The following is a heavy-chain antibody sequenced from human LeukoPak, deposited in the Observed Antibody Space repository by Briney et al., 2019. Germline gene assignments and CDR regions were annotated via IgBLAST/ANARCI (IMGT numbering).Heavy chain of an antibody. CDR2: IYYSGRT. J-gene: IGHJ4*02. CDR3: ARGHRGGYCSGGSCCGLLNY. Sequence: SSETLSLTCTVSGGSISSYYWSWIRQPPGKGLEWIGYIYYSGRTNYNPSLKSRVTISVDTSKNQFSLKLSSVTAADTAVYYCARGHRGGYCSGGSCCGLLNYWGQGTLVTVSS. CDR1: GGSISSYY. V-gene: IGHV4-59*12. D-gene: IGHD2-15*01.